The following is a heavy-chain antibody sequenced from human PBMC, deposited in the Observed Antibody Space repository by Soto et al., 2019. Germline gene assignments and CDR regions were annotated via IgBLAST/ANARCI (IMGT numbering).Heavy chain of an antibody. CDR1: GGSFSGYY. Sequence: QVQLQQWGAGLLKPSSTLSLTCAVYGGSFSGYYWSWIRQPPGKGLEWIGEINHSGSTNYNPSLKSRVTISVDTSKNQFSLKLSSVTAADTAVYYCARAIEGGYSYGYLYWGQGTLVTVSS. V-gene: IGHV4-34*01. J-gene: IGHJ4*02. CDR2: INHSGST. D-gene: IGHD5-18*01. CDR3: ARAIEGGYSYGYLY.